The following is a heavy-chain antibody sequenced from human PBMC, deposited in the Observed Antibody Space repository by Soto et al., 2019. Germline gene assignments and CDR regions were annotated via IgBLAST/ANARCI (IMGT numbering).Heavy chain of an antibody. J-gene: IGHJ5*02. CDR2: IIPILGIA. CDR1: GGTFSSYT. D-gene: IGHD5-12*01. Sequence: VQLVQSGAEVKKPGSSVKVSCKASGGTFSSYTISWVRQAPGQGLEWMGRIIPILGIATYAQKFQGRVTITADKSTSTAYMELSSLRSDDTAVYYCAIPDSGYDLNWFDPWGQGTLVTVSS. V-gene: IGHV1-69*02. CDR3: AIPDSGYDLNWFDP.